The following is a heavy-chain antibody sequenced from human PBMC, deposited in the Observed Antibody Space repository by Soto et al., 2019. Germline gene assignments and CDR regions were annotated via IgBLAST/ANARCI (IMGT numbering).Heavy chain of an antibody. V-gene: IGHV4-39*01. Sequence: PSETLSLTCSVSSGSISSSLYYWGWIRQPPGKGLEWIGTIYSTVSTHYNPSLKSRVTISVDTSKNQFSLKLNSVTYAGTAVYYCARLPYYDTPPVTFDIWGQGAMVTVSS. J-gene: IGHJ3*02. CDR2: IYSTVST. CDR1: SGSISSSLYY. D-gene: IGHD3-22*01. CDR3: ARLPYYDTPPVTFDI.